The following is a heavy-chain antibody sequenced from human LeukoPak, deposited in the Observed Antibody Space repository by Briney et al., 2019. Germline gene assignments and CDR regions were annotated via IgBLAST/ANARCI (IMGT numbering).Heavy chain of an antibody. D-gene: IGHD2-2*02. J-gene: IGHJ4*02. V-gene: IGHV3-23*01. CDR3: AKDTADIVAVPAAITLDY. CDR2: ISGSGGST. Sequence: GGSLRLSCAASGFTFSSYAMSWVRQAPGKGLEWVSAISGSGGSTYYADSVKGRFTISRDNSKNTLYLQMNSLRAEDTAVYYCAKDTADIVAVPAAITLDYWGQGTLVTVSS. CDR1: GFTFSSYA.